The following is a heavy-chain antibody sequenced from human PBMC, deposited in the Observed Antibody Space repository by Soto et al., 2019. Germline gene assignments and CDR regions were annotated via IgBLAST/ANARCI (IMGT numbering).Heavy chain of an antibody. CDR3: AIDWSGYRIPLLLDY. D-gene: IGHD3-3*01. V-gene: IGHV3-23*01. CDR1: GFTFSSYA. Sequence: HPGGSLRLSCAASGFTFSSYAMSWVRQAPGKGLEWVSAISGSGGSTYYADSVKGRFTISRDNSKNTLYLQMNSLRAEDTAVYYCAIDWSGYRIPLLLDYWGQGTLVTVSS. J-gene: IGHJ4*02. CDR2: ISGSGGST.